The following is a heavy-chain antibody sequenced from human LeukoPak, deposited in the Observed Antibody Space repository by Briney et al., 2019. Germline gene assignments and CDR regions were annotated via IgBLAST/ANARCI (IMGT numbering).Heavy chain of an antibody. CDR1: GFTFSNYG. J-gene: IGHJ4*02. V-gene: IGHV3-30*18. CDR3: AKAYWDTFGWYFFDY. Sequence: GGSLRLSCAASGFTFSNYGMHWVRQAPGKGLEWVAIISYDGSNKYYTDSVKGRFTISRDNSKSTLYLQVNSLRAEDTAVYYCAKAYWDTFGWYFFDYWGQGTLVSVSS. CDR2: ISYDGSNK. D-gene: IGHD3-16*01.